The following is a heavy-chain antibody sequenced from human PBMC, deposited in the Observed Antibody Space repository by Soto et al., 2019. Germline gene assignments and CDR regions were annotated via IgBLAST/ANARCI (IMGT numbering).Heavy chain of an antibody. V-gene: IGHV4-39*01. CDR2: IYYSGST. CDR3: ASRTRYYYYYGMDV. CDR1: GGSISSSSYY. J-gene: IGHJ6*02. Sequence: SETLSLTCTVSGGSISSSSYYWGWIRQPPGKGLEWIGSIYYSGSTYYNPSLKSRVTISVDTSKNQFSLKLSSVTAADTAVYHCASRTRYYYYYGMDVWGQGTTVTVSS.